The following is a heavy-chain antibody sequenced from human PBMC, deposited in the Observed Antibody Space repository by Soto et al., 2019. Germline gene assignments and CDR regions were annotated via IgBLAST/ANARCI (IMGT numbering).Heavy chain of an antibody. CDR1: GYSFTSYW. CDR3: ARHIAVAGTTDYYYYYGMDV. D-gene: IGHD6-19*01. Sequence: XESLKISCKGSGYSFTSYWIGWVRQMPGKGLEWMGIIYPGDSDTGYSPSFQGQVTISADKSISTAYLQWSSLEASDTAMYYCARHIAVAGTTDYYYYYGMDVWGQGTTVTVSS. CDR2: IYPGDSDT. V-gene: IGHV5-51*01. J-gene: IGHJ6*02.